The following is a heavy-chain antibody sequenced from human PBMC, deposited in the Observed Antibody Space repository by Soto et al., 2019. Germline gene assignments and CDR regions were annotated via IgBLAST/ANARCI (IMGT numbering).Heavy chain of an antibody. CDR1: GGSIGIGDYY. CDR3: ARTTEGGTYYGSGILTWFDP. V-gene: IGHV4-30-4*01. J-gene: IGHJ5*02. CDR2: IHPSGGK. D-gene: IGHD3-10*01. Sequence: SETLSLTCTVSGGSIGIGDYYWAWIRQPPGKGLEWIGYIHPSGGKDYNPSLKSRVTISVATSKNQFSLKLTSVTAADTAVYFCARTTEGGTYYGSGILTWFDPWGHGTLVTVSS.